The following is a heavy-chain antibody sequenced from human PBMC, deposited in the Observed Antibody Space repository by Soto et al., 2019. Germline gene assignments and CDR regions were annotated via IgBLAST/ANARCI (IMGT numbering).Heavy chain of an antibody. V-gene: IGHV1-18*01. CDR1: GYTFSTYP. CDR3: ARDRVEAALGTFDQ. J-gene: IGHJ4*02. D-gene: IGHD6-13*01. Sequence: ASVKVSCKTSGYTFSTYPISWVRQAPGQGLEWVGWISTYNGKTNYGQKFQGRVTITTDTSASTAYMNLRNLRSDDTAVYYCARDRVEAALGTFDQWGQGTLVTVSS. CDR2: ISTYNGKT.